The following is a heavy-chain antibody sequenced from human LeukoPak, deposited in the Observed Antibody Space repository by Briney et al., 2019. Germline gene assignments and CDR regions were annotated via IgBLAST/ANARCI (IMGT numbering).Heavy chain of an antibody. CDR2: IWYDGSNK. V-gene: IGHV3-33*01. J-gene: IGHJ4*02. Sequence: GGSLRLSCAASGFTFSSYGMHWVRQAPGKGLEWVAVIWYDGSNKYYADSVKGRFTISRDNSKNTLYLQMNSLRAEDTAVYYCARVRYQLRNYYFDYWGQGTLVTVSS. CDR3: ARVRYQLRNYYFDY. D-gene: IGHD2-2*01. CDR1: GFTFSSYG.